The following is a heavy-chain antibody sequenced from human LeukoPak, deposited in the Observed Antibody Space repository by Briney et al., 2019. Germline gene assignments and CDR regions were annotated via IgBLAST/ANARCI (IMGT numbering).Heavy chain of an antibody. CDR2: ISNSGSII. D-gene: IGHD5-24*01. V-gene: IGHV3-11*04. CDR3: ASGSRDGYIDY. Sequence: GGSLRLSCAASGFIFSDYYMSWIRQAPGKGLEWVSYISNSGSIIHYADSLKGRFTISRDNAKNSLYLQMNSLRAEDTALYYCASGSRDGYIDYWGQGTLVTVSS. J-gene: IGHJ4*02. CDR1: GFIFSDYY.